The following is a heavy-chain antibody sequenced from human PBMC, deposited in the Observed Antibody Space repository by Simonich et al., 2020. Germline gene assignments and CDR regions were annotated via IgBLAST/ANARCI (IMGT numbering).Heavy chain of an antibody. CDR3: AREDLTGDAFDI. D-gene: IGHD7-27*01. CDR2: ISYAGSNK. CDR1: GFTFSSYA. J-gene: IGHJ3*02. V-gene: IGHV3-30*07. Sequence: QVQLVESGGGVVQPGRSLRLSCAASGFTFSSYAMHWVRQAPGKGLEWVEVISYAGSNKYYADSVKGRFTISRDNSKNTLYLQMNSLRAEDTAVYYCAREDLTGDAFDIWGQGTMVTVSS.